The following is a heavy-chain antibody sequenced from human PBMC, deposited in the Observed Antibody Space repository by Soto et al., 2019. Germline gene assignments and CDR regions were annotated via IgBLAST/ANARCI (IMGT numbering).Heavy chain of an antibody. J-gene: IGHJ3*02. D-gene: IGHD5-18*01. V-gene: IGHV4-59*01. Sequence: PSETLSLTCTVSGDSIRSYYWSWIRQPPGKGLEWIGYIYYSGSTNYNPSLKSRVTISVDTSKNQFSLKLSSVTAADTAVYYCARVEYSYGHDAFDIWGQGTMVTVSS. CDR3: ARVEYSYGHDAFDI. CDR2: IYYSGST. CDR1: GDSIRSYY.